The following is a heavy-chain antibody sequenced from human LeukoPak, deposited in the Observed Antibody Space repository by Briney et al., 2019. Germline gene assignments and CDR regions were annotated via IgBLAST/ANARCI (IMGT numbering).Heavy chain of an antibody. Sequence: GGSLRLSCTASGFTFSSYSIHWVRQAPGKGLEWVAVISYDGSNKYYADSVKGRFTISRDNSKNTLYLQMNSLRAEDTAVYYCAKVPYDLNDYWGQGTLVTVSS. CDR2: ISYDGSNK. J-gene: IGHJ4*02. V-gene: IGHV3-30*04. D-gene: IGHD3-22*01. CDR3: AKVPYDLNDY. CDR1: GFTFSSYS.